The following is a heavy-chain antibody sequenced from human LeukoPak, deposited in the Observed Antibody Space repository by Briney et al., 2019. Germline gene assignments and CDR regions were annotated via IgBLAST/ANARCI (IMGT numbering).Heavy chain of an antibody. Sequence: GRSLRLSCAASGFTFSSYGMHWVRQAPGKGLEWVAVISYDRSNKYYADSVKGRFTISRDNSKNTLYLQMNSLRAEDTAVYYCAKDAIPRDGYGNNWFDPWGQGTLVTVSS. CDR3: AKDAIPRDGYGNNWFDP. V-gene: IGHV3-30*18. CDR1: GFTFSSYG. CDR2: ISYDRSNK. J-gene: IGHJ5*02. D-gene: IGHD5-24*01.